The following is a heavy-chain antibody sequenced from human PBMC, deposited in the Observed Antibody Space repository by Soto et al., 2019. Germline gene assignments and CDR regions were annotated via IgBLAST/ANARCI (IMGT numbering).Heavy chain of an antibody. J-gene: IGHJ3*02. CDR3: ARELSYYYDSSGPPGYFDI. D-gene: IGHD3-22*01. V-gene: IGHV1-46*01. CDR1: GYTFTSYY. CDR2: INPSGGST. Sequence: ASVKVSCKASGYTFTSYYMHWVRQAPGQGLEWMGIINPSGGSTSYAQKFQGRVTMTRDTSTSTVYMELSSLRSEDTAVCYCARELSYYYDSSGPPGYFDIWGQGTMVTVSS.